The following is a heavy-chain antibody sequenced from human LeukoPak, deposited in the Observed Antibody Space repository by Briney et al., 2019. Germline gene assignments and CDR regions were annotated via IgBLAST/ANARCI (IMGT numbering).Heavy chain of an antibody. CDR1: GGTLSSYA. V-gene: IGHV1-69*06. D-gene: IGHD3-22*01. Sequence: GASVKVSCKASGGTLSSYAISWVRQAPGQGLEWMGGIIPIFGTANYAQKFQGRVTITADKSTSTAYMELSSLRSEDTAVYYCARAFYYYDSSGYSIDAFDIWGQGTMVTVSS. CDR3: ARAFYYYDSSGYSIDAFDI. CDR2: IIPIFGTA. J-gene: IGHJ3*02.